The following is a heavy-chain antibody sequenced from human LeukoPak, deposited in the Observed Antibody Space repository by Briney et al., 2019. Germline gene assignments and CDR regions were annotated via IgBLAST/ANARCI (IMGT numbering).Heavy chain of an antibody. J-gene: IGHJ4*02. CDR1: GFTSSSYA. V-gene: IGHV3-64D*06. D-gene: IGHD5-24*01. Sequence: GGSLRLSCSASGFTSSSYAMHWVRQAPGKGLEYVSAISSNGGSTYYADSVKGRFTISRDNSKNTLYLQMSSLRAEDTAVYYCVNQGSGDGYNRHFDYWGQGTLVTVSS. CDR2: ISSNGGST. CDR3: VNQGSGDGYNRHFDY.